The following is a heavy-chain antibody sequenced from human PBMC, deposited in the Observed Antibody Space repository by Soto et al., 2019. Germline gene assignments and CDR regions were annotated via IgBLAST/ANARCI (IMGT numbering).Heavy chain of an antibody. CDR2: ISWNSGSI. V-gene: IGHV3-9*01. CDR3: AKDIPSGTIFGVGWFDP. D-gene: IGHD3-3*01. Sequence: PGGSLRLSCAASGFTFDDYAVHWVRQAPGKGLEWVSGISWNSGSIGYADSVKGRFTISRDNAKNSLYLQMNSLRAEDTALYYCAKDIPSGTIFGVGWFDPWGQGTLVTVSS. CDR1: GFTFDDYA. J-gene: IGHJ5*02.